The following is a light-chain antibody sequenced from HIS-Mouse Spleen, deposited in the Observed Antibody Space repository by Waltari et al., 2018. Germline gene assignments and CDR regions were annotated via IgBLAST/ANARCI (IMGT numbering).Light chain of an antibody. Sequence: SYELTQPPSVSLSPGQTASITCSGDKLGDKYACWYQQKPGQSPVLVIYQDSKRPSGIPERLSGSNSGNTATLTISGTQAMDEADYYCQAWDSSTANVVFGGGTKLTVL. CDR1: KLGDKY. CDR3: QAWDSSTANVV. CDR2: QDS. V-gene: IGLV3-1*01. J-gene: IGLJ2*01.